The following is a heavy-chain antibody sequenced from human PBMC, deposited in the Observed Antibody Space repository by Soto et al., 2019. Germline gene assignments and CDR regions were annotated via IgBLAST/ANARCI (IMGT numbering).Heavy chain of an antibody. CDR2: IIPIFGTA. CDR3: ARDHDDTPPGDDWFDP. Sequence: ASVKVSCKASGGTFSSYAISWVRQAPGQGLEWMGGIIPIFGTANYAQKFQGRVTITADESTSTAYMELSSLRSEDTAVYYCARDHDDTPPGDDWFDPWGQGTLVTVSS. V-gene: IGHV1-69*13. J-gene: IGHJ5*02. CDR1: GGTFSSYA. D-gene: IGHD3-16*01.